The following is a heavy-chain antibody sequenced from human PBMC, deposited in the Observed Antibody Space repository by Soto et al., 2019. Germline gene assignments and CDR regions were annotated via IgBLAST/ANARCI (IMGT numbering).Heavy chain of an antibody. CDR1: GGSISSGDYY. Sequence: QVQLQESGPGLVKPSQTLSLTCTVSGGSISSGDYYWSWIRQPPGKGLEWIGYIYYSGSTYYNPSLNGRVTISVDTSKNQFSLKLSSVTAAVTAVYYCARGVSLPGNFDYWGQGTLVTVSS. J-gene: IGHJ4*02. D-gene: IGHD3-10*01. CDR2: IYYSGST. V-gene: IGHV4-30-4*01. CDR3: ARGVSLPGNFDY.